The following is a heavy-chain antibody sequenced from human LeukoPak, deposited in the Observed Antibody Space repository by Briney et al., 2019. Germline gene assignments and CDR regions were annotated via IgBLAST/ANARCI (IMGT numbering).Heavy chain of an antibody. D-gene: IGHD2-2*01. J-gene: IGHJ3*02. CDR3: ARVIMGKYCSSTSCTNEAFDI. Sequence: AGGSLRLSCAASGFTFSSYSMNWVRQAPGKGLEWVSSISSSSSYIYYADSVKGRFTISRDNAKNSLYLQMNSLRAEDTAVYYCARVIMGKYCSSTSCTNEAFDIWGQGTMVTVSS. CDR1: GFTFSSYS. V-gene: IGHV3-21*01. CDR2: ISSSSSYI.